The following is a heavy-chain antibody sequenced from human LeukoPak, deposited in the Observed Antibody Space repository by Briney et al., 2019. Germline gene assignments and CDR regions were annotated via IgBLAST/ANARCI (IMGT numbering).Heavy chain of an antibody. J-gene: IGHJ4*02. CDR3: ARWAGKSYFDY. D-gene: IGHD1-14*01. Sequence: SETLSLTCTVSGGSTSSYYWSWIRQPPGKGLEWIGYIYYSGSTNYNPSLKSRVTISVDTSKNQFSLKLSSVTAADTAVYYCARWAGKSYFDYWGQGTLVTVSS. CDR1: GGSTSSYY. V-gene: IGHV4-59*01. CDR2: IYYSGST.